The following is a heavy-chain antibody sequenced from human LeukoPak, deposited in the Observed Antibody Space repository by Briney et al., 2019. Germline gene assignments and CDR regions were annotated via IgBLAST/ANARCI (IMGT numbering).Heavy chain of an antibody. J-gene: IGHJ4*02. CDR3: ARVRGRKGPFDY. V-gene: IGHV3-74*01. D-gene: IGHD1-26*01. CDR1: GFTFSSYW. Sequence: PGGSLRLSCAASGFTFSSYWMHWVRQAPGKGLVWVSRINSDGSSTSYADSVKGGFTISRDNSKNTLYLQMNSLRAEDTAVYYCARVRGRKGPFDYWGQGTLVTVSS. CDR2: INSDGSST.